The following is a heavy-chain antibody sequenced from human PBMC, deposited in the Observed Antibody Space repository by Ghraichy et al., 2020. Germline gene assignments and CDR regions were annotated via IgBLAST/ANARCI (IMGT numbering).Heavy chain of an antibody. D-gene: IGHD3-3*01. CDR2: ISSSSSTI. J-gene: IGHJ6*02. V-gene: IGHV3-48*01. CDR3: ARDWGDTIFGPYYYYGMDV. Sequence: GGSLRLSCAASGFTFSSYSMNWVRQAPGKGLEWVSYISSSSSTIYYADSVKGRFTISRDNAKNSLYLQMNSLRAEDTAVYYCARDWGDTIFGPYYYYGMDVWGQGTTVTVSS. CDR1: GFTFSSYS.